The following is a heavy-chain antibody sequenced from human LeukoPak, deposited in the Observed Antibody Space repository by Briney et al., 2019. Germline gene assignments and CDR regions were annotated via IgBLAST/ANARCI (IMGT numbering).Heavy chain of an antibody. Sequence: GGSLRLSCAASGFTFSDYYMSWIRQAPGKGLEWVSYISSSGSTIYYADSVKGRFTISRDNAKNSLYLQMNSLRAEDTAVYYCARDPPVVGATKLPSGAFDIWGQGTMVTVSS. D-gene: IGHD1-26*01. CDR2: ISSSGSTI. CDR1: GFTFSDYY. J-gene: IGHJ3*02. CDR3: ARDPPVVGATKLPSGAFDI. V-gene: IGHV3-11*04.